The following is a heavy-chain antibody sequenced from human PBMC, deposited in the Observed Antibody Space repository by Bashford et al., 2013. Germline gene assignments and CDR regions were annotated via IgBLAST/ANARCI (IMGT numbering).Heavy chain of an antibody. CDR1: GFTFSNYG. D-gene: IGHD3-10*01. CDR3: AKWGRGGPDY. Sequence: GGSLRLSCVASGFTFSNYGMTWVRQAPGKGLEWVSTVSHSGSSGGRASYADSVKGRFTVSRDNTRKSLSLQMNSLRVDDTAVYYCAKWGRGGPDYWGQGTLVTVSS. CDR2: VSHSGSSGGRA. J-gene: IGHJ4*02. V-gene: IGHV3-23*01.